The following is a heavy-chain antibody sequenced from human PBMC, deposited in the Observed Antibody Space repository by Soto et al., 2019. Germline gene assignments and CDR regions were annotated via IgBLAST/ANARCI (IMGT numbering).Heavy chain of an antibody. CDR1: GGSFSGYY. J-gene: IGHJ6*02. CDR3: ARGTHYDFWSGYEDYYYGMDV. CDR2: INHSGST. Sequence: SETLSLTCAVYGGSFSGYYWSWIRQPPGKGLEWIGEINHSGSTNYNPSLKSRVTISVDTSKNQFSLKLSSVTAADTAVYYCARGTHYDFWSGYEDYYYGMDVWGQGTTVTV. V-gene: IGHV4-34*01. D-gene: IGHD3-3*01.